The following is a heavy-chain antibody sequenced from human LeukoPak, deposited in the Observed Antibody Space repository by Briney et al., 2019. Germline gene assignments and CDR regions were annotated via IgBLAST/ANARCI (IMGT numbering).Heavy chain of an antibody. CDR1: GFTFSDYY. V-gene: IGHV3-49*03. CDR2: IRSSGTT. D-gene: IGHD3-16*01. J-gene: IGHJ5*02. Sequence: SLRLSCAASGFTFSDYYMSWIRQAPGKGLQWIGFIRSSGTTQYAASVKGRFTISRDDSKSIAYLQMNSLKTEDTAVYYCTRDRFYVWFDPWGQGTLVTVSS. CDR3: TRDRFYVWFDP.